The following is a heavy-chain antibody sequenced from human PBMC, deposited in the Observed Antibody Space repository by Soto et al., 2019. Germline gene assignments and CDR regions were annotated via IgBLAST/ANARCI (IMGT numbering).Heavy chain of an antibody. D-gene: IGHD3-3*01. J-gene: IGHJ6*02. CDR1: GGSVSSGAYH. CDR3: ARGSAGRFLGVYYGVDV. CDR2: IYYNGDT. V-gene: IGHV4-31*03. Sequence: QVQLQESGPGLVKPSQTLSLTCTVSGGSVSSGAYHWNWIRQHPGKGLDWIGYIYYNGDTSYNSSLKSRSNISIDTSKNHFSLTLTSVTAADTAVYFCARGSAGRFLGVYYGVDVWGPGTMVTVSS.